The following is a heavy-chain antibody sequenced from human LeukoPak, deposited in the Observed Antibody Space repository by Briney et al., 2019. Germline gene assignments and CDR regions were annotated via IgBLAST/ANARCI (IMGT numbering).Heavy chain of an antibody. V-gene: IGHV3-30-3*01. CDR2: ISYDGSNK. CDR3: ARDYYDILTGYFYDAFDI. Sequence: EWVAVISYDGSNKYYADSVKGRFTISRDNSKNTLYLQMNSLRAEDTAVYYCARDYYDILTGYFYDAFDIWGQGTMVTVSS. D-gene: IGHD3-9*01. J-gene: IGHJ3*02.